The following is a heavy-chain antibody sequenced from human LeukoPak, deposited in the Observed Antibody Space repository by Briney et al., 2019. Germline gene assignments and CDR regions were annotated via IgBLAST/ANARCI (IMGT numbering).Heavy chain of an antibody. CDR3: ARDWRHKAFDI. D-gene: IGHD3-3*01. CDR1: GYIFTGYY. V-gene: IGHV1-2*02. Sequence: ASVKVSCKASGYIFTGYYLHWVRQAPGQGLEWMGWIHPTSGGTDYAQKFQGRVTMTRDTSINTAYMELSRLRSDDTAVYYCARDWRHKAFDIWGQGTMVTVSS. CDR2: IHPTSGGT. J-gene: IGHJ3*02.